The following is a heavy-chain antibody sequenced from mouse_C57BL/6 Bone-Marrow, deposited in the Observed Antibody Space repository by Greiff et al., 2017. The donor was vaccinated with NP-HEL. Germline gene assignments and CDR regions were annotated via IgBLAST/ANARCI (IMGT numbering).Heavy chain of an antibody. V-gene: IGHV1-56*01. CDR2: IFPGSGST. CDR1: GYTFTSHW. CDR3: ARSRWRGAWFAY. D-gene: IGHD1-1*02. J-gene: IGHJ3*01. Sequence: QVQLQQSRPELVRPGASVKISCKAPGYTFTSHWMQWVRQRPGQGLEWIGEIFPGSGSTYYNEKFKGKATLTVDTSSSTAYMQLSSLTSEDSAVYFCARSRWRGAWFAYWGQGTLVTVSA.